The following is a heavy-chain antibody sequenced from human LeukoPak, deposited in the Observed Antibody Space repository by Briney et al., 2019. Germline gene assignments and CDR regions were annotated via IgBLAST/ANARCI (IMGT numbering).Heavy chain of an antibody. D-gene: IGHD4-17*01. V-gene: IGHV1-46*01. CDR2: INPSGGST. CDR1: GYTFTSYY. J-gene: IGHJ5*02. CDR3: AREGKTTVTYNWFDP. Sequence: ASVKVSCKASGYTFTSYYMHWVRQAPGQGLEWMGIINPSGGSTSYAQKFQGRVTMTRDMSTSTVYMELSSLRSEDTAVYYCAREGKTTVTYNWFDPWGQGTLVTVSS.